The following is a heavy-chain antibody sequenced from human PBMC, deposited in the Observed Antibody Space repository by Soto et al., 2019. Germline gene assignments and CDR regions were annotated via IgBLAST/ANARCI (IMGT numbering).Heavy chain of an antibody. CDR1: DVSISSFS. J-gene: IGHJ4*02. CDR2: ISYSGST. D-gene: IGHD2-15*01. V-gene: IGHV4-59*01. Sequence: QVQLQESGPGLVKPSETLSLTCTVSDVSISSFSWSWVRQPPGKGLEWIGYISYSGSTNYNPSLNRRVSISVDTSKKQFSLKLSSVTAADTAIYYCAGRQGSYFDYWGQGTLVTVSS. CDR3: AGRQGSYFDY.